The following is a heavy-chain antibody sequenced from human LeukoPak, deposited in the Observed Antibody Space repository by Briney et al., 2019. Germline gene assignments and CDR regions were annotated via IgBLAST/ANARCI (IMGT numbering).Heavy chain of an antibody. J-gene: IGHJ4*02. V-gene: IGHV4-39*07. CDR3: ARDAYSSRTFDY. CDR2: IYYSGST. CDR1: GGSISSSSYY. Sequence: PSETLSLTCTVSGGSISSSSYYWGWIRQPPGKGLEWIGSIYYSGSTYYNPSLKSRVTISVDTSKNQFSLKLSSVTAADTAVYYCARDAYSSRTFDYWGQGTLVTVSS. D-gene: IGHD6-13*01.